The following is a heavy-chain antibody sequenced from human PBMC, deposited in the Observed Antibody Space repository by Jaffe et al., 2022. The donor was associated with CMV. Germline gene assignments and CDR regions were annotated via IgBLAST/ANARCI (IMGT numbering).Heavy chain of an antibody. D-gene: IGHD2-15*01. Sequence: QVQLQESGPGLVKPSETLSLTCTVSGGSISSYYWSWIRQPAGKGLEWIGRIYTSGSTNYNPSLKSRVTMSVDTSKNQFSLKLSSVTAADTAVYYCVVVAATGYYYGMDVWGQGTTVTVSS. V-gene: IGHV4-4*07. CDR3: VVVAATGYYYGMDV. CDR2: IYTSGST. J-gene: IGHJ6*02. CDR1: GGSISSYY.